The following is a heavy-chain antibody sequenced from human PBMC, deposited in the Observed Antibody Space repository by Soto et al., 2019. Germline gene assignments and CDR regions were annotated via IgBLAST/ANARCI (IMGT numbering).Heavy chain of an antibody. J-gene: IGHJ4*02. Sequence: SETLSLTCTVSGGSISSSSYYWGWIRQPPGKGLEWIGSIYYSGSTYYNPSLRSRVTISVDTPKNQFSLKLSSVTAADTAVYYCASNGMDFWSGYHAYYFDYWAQGTLVTGSS. CDR2: IYYSGST. V-gene: IGHV4-39*01. CDR1: GGSISSSSYY. CDR3: ASNGMDFWSGYHAYYFDY. D-gene: IGHD3-3*01.